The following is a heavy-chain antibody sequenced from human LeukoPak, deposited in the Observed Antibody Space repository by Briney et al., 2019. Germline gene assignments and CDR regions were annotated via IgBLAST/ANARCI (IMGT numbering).Heavy chain of an antibody. Sequence: GGSLRLSCAASGFTFSNYAMSWVRQAPGKGLEWVSAISDSGGSAYYADSVKGRFTISRDNSKNTLYLQMNSLRAEDTAVYYCAKEGGEYSYGYYYYXXXDVWGQGTTVTVPS. J-gene: IGHJ6*02. CDR2: ISDSGGSA. CDR3: AKEGGEYSYGYYYYXXXDV. D-gene: IGHD5-18*01. CDR1: GFTFSNYA. V-gene: IGHV3-23*01.